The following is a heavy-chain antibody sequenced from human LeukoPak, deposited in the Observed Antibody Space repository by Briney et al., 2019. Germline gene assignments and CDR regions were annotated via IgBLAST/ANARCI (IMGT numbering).Heavy chain of an antibody. CDR1: GFTFSSYA. CDR3: ARVVVPASYYYGMDV. D-gene: IGHD2-2*01. Sequence: GGSLRLSCAASGFTFSSYAMHWVRQAPGKGLEWVAVISYDGGNKYYGDSVKGRFTISRDNSKNTLYLQMNSLRVEDTAVYYCARVVVPASYYYGMDVWGQGTTVTVSS. CDR2: ISYDGGNK. J-gene: IGHJ6*02. V-gene: IGHV3-30-3*01.